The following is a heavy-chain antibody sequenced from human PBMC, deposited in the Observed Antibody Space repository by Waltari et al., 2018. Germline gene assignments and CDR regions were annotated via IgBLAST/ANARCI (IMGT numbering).Heavy chain of an antibody. CDR1: GFTFNSYA. Sequence: EVQLVESGGGLVQPGGSLRLSCAASGFTFNSYAMNWVRQAPGEGAEWVSIISGNGVSRYYADSGEGRFTISRDNSRNTVYLQMSSLRAEDTAIYYCAKAHWDYGNYYYYYMDGWGNGTTVIVSS. D-gene: IGHD1-7*01. CDR2: ISGNGVSR. V-gene: IGHV3-23*04. CDR3: AKAHWDYGNYYYYYMDG. J-gene: IGHJ6*03.